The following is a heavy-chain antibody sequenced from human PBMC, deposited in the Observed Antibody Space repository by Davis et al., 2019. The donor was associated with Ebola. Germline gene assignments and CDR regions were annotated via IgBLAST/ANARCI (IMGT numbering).Heavy chain of an antibody. CDR2: INAGNGNT. Sequence: ASVKVSCKASGYTFTSYGISWVRQAPGQRLEWMGWINAGNGNTKYSQKFHDRVTITRDTSARTVYMELTSLRSEDTAFYYCARDEFDYWGQGTLVTVSS. CDR3: ARDEFDY. J-gene: IGHJ4*02. V-gene: IGHV1-3*01. CDR1: GYTFTSYG.